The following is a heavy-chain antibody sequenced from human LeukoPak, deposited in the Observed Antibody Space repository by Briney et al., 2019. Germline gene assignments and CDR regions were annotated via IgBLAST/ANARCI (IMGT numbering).Heavy chain of an antibody. V-gene: IGHV1-2*02. Sequence: ASVKVSCKASGYTFTGYYIQWVRQAPGQGLEWMGWVNPNSGGTKYAQKFQGRVTVTRDTSISTAYVELSRLRSDDTAIYYCARVAVAGTFEYFFDYWGRGSLVIVSS. J-gene: IGHJ4*02. CDR1: GYTFTGYY. CDR3: ARVAVAGTFEYFFDY. CDR2: VNPNSGGT. D-gene: IGHD6-19*01.